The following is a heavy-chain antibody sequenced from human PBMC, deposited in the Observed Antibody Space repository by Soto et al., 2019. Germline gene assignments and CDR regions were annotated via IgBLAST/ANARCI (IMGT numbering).Heavy chain of an antibody. V-gene: IGHV3-30*18. J-gene: IGHJ5*02. CDR2: ISYDGSNK. CDR1: GFTFSSYG. CDR3: AKDAYYYDSRPGGPNWFDP. D-gene: IGHD3-22*01. Sequence: HPGGSLRLSCAASGFTFSSYGMHWVRQAPGKGLEWVAVISYDGSNKYYADSVKGRFTISRDNSKNTLYLQMNSLRAEDTAVYYCAKDAYYYDSRPGGPNWFDPWGQGTLVTVSS.